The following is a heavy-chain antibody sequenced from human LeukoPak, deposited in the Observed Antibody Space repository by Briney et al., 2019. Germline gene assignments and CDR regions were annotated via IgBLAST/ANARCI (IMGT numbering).Heavy chain of an antibody. CDR3: AKDTYCSSTGCYRGYFDY. Sequence: GGSLRLSCAASGFTFSSYGMHWVRQAPGKGLEWVAVISYDGSYKYYADSVKGRFTISRDNSQNTLYLQMNSLRTEDTAVYYCAKDTYCSSTGCYRGYFDYWGQGTLVTVSS. J-gene: IGHJ4*02. V-gene: IGHV3-30*18. CDR2: ISYDGSYK. D-gene: IGHD2-2*01. CDR1: GFTFSSYG.